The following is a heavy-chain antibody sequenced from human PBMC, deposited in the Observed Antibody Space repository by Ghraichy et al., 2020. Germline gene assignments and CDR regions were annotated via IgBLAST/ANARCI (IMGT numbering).Heavy chain of an antibody. CDR2: ITPIFGTA. CDR3: ARSVYGGNSHVDWYFDL. D-gene: IGHD4-23*01. Sequence: SVKVSCKPSGGTVIIYAINWVRQAPGQGLEWMGGITPIFGTANYAQKFQGRVTITADKSTSTDYMALSNLRSEDMAVYYCARSVYGGNSHVDWYFDLWGRGTLVTVSS. CDR1: GGTVIIYA. J-gene: IGHJ2*01. V-gene: IGHV1-69*06.